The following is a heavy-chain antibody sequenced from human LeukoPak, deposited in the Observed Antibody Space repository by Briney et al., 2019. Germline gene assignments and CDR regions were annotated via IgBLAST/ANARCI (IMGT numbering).Heavy chain of an antibody. V-gene: IGHV3-21*05. D-gene: IGHD3-22*01. J-gene: IGHJ3*02. Sequence: GRSLRLSCAASGFTFSDYSMNWVRQAPGKGLEWVSYISSSSSSKYYADSVKGRFTISRDNAKNSLYLQMNSLRAEDTAMYYCARDRAVYSDSRGYYPDAFDIWGQGTMVTVSS. CDR2: ISSSSSSK. CDR3: ARDRAVYSDSRGYYPDAFDI. CDR1: GFTFSDYS.